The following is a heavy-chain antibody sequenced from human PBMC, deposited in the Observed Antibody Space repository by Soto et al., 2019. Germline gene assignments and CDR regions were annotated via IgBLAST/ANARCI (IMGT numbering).Heavy chain of an antibody. Sequence: QVQLQESGPGLVKPSQTLSLTCTVSGGSISSGGYYWTWIRHLPGKGLEWIGYILYCGSTYYNPSLRSRITMSVDTAMSRFSLQLSSVTAADTAVYRCGWGKFCGDACYAGTEYWGQGTLVTVSS. CDR1: GGSISSGGYY. CDR2: ILYCGST. J-gene: IGHJ4*02. D-gene: IGHD2-21*02. V-gene: IGHV4-31*03. CDR3: GWGKFCGDACYAGTEY.